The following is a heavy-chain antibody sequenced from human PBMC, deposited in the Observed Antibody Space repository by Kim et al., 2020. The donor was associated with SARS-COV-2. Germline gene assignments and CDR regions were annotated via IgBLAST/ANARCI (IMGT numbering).Heavy chain of an antibody. CDR3: ASALGH. J-gene: IGHJ4*02. CDR2: STSGLT. D-gene: IGHD3-16*02. V-gene: IGHV4-4*07. Sequence: STSGLTTYKPTLQSRVTMSVDMSKNQFSRKLSSVTAADTAVYYCASALGHWGQGTLVTVSS.